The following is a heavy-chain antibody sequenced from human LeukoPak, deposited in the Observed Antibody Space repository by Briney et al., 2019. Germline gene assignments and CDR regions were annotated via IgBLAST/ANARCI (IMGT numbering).Heavy chain of an antibody. V-gene: IGHV4-59*08. D-gene: IGHD3-10*01. J-gene: IGHJ4*02. CDR2: IYYSGST. CDR3: ARPVGFGELSYFDY. CDR1: GGSINSYY. Sequence: SETLSLTCTVSGGSINSYYWSWIRQPPGKGLEWIGYIYYSGSTNYNPSLKSRVTISVHTSKNQFSLKLSSVTAADTAVYYCARPVGFGELSYFDYWGQGTLVTVSS.